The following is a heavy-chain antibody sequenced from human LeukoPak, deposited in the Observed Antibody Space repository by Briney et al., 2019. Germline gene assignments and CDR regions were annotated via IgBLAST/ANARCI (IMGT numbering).Heavy chain of an antibody. Sequence: GGSLRLSCAASGFAFSSYGMSWVRQAPGKGLGWVSAISGSGGSTYYADSVKGRFTISRDNSKNTLYLPMNSLRAEDTAVYYCAKVLWFGELSSFDYWGQGTLVTVSS. CDR3: AKVLWFGELSSFDY. CDR1: GFAFSSYG. V-gene: IGHV3-23*01. CDR2: ISGSGGST. J-gene: IGHJ4*02. D-gene: IGHD3-10*01.